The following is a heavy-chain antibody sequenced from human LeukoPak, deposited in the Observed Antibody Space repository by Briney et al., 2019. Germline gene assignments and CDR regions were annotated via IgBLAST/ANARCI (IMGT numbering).Heavy chain of an antibody. Sequence: GGSLRLSSGASRAIFSNYATTSVRQAPGQGLEWVSGISRSGDKTYYADSVKGRFTISRDNSRNTLYLQLNSLRAEDTAIYYLEKQRCGGGTFDYWGQGTLVTVSS. J-gene: IGHJ4*02. V-gene: IGHV3-23*01. CDR3: EKQRCGGGTFDY. CDR2: ISRSGDKT. D-gene: IGHD4-23*01. CDR1: RAIFSNYA.